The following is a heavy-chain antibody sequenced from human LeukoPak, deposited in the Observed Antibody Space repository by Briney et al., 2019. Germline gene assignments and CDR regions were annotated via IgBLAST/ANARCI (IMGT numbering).Heavy chain of an antibody. D-gene: IGHD1-1*01. V-gene: IGHV3-53*01. CDR3: ARDPHGRLERRGH. Sequence: GGSLRLSCAASGFTVSSNYMSWVRQAPGKGLEWVSVIYSGGSTYYADSVKGRFTISRDNSKNTLYLQMNSLRAEDTAVYYCARDPHGRLERRGHWGQGTLVTVSS. CDR1: GFTVSSNY. J-gene: IGHJ4*02. CDR2: IYSGGST.